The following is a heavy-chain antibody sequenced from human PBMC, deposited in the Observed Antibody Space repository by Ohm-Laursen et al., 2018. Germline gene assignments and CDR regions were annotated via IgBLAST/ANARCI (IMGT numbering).Heavy chain of an antibody. CDR1: AFSLTASN. D-gene: IGHD2-8*01. Sequence: SLRLSCAASAFSLTASNMNWVRQAPGTGLEWVSYISDTGSHIYYAGSVRGRFTIPRDNAQNSLYLHMSSLRAEDTAIYYCARDDGAYARRSGMDVWGQGTTVTVSS. CDR2: ISDTGSHI. V-gene: IGHV3-21*01. CDR3: ARDDGAYARRSGMDV. J-gene: IGHJ6*02.